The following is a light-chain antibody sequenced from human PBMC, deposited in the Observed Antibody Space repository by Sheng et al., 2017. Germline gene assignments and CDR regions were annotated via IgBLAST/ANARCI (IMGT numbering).Light chain of an antibody. J-gene: IGLJ2*01. CDR1: TLGDYN. V-gene: IGLV3-1*01. CDR3: QAWDSSTGGEV. Sequence: SYELTQPPSVSVSPGQTASITCSGDTLGDYNVCWYQKKPGQSPVLVIYQDDKRPSGIPERFSGSNSGNTATLTISGTRPVDEADYYCQAWDSSTGGEVFGGGTTLTVL. CDR2: QDD.